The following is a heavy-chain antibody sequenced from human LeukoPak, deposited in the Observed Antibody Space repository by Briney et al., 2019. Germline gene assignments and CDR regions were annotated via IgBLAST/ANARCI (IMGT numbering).Heavy chain of an antibody. D-gene: IGHD6-6*01. J-gene: IGHJ4*02. CDR2: IKSKTDGGTT. V-gene: IGHV3-15*01. CDR3: TTLGKPRVFYYFDY. Sequence: GGSLRLSCAASGFPFSSYAMTWVRQAPGKGLEWVGRIKSKTDGGTTDYAAPVKGRFTISRDDSKNTLYLQMNSLKTEDTAVYYCTTLGKPRVFYYFDYWGQGTLVTVSS. CDR1: GFPFSSYA.